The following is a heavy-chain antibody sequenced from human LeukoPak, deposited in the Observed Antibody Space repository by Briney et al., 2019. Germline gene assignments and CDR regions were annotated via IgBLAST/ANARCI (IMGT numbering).Heavy chain of an antibody. CDR1: GFTFDDYA. J-gene: IGHJ4*02. Sequence: AGGSLRLSCAASGFTFDDYAMHWVRQAPGKGLEWVSGISWNSGSIGYADSVKGRFTISRDNAKNSLYLQMNSLRAEDTALYYCAKEAAAVGSFFDYWGQGTLVTVSS. V-gene: IGHV3-9*01. CDR3: AKEAAAVGSFFDY. CDR2: ISWNSGSI. D-gene: IGHD6-13*01.